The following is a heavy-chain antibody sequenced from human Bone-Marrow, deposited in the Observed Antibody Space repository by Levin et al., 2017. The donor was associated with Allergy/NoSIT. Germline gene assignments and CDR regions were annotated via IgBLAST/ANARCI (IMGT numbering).Heavy chain of an antibody. J-gene: IGHJ4*02. CDR1: GFTFSTYS. D-gene: IGHD2-2*01. CDR2: ITSSSYI. V-gene: IGHV3-21*01. Sequence: RPGGSLRLSCAASGFTFSTYSMNWVRQAPGKGLEWVSSITSSSYIFYADSVKGRFTISRDNAKNSLFLQMNSLRAEDTAVYYCARVSSTMRDFWGQGTLVTVSS. CDR3: ARVSSTMRDF.